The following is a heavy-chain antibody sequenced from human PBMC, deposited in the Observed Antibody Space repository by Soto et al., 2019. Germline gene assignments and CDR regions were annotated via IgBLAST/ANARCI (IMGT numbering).Heavy chain of an antibody. V-gene: IGHV4-59*08. CDR1: SGPSSSHN. CDR3: VRQGIGNLHGLVDV. D-gene: IGHD1-1*01. Sequence: QVQLQQSGPGLVKPSETLSLTCTVSSGPSSSHNWGWIRQPPGRGLEWIGYVYYTGGTSYNPSLKSRVTISADKSTNHISLTLSSVTAADTAVYYCVRQGIGNLHGLVDVWGQGTTVSVSS. CDR2: VYYTGGT. J-gene: IGHJ6*02.